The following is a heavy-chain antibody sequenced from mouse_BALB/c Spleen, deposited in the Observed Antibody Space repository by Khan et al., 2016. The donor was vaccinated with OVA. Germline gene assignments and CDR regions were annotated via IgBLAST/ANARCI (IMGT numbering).Heavy chain of an antibody. CDR3: ARGGRYGLYAMDY. J-gene: IGHJ4*01. Sequence: EVELVESGGGLVQPGGSRKLSCAASGFTFSDYGMAWVRQTPGKGPAWVAFISNLAYSIYYADTVTGRFNISRENAKNTLYLEMSSLRSEDTAMYYCARGGRYGLYAMDYWGQGTSVTVSS. D-gene: IGHD2-14*01. V-gene: IGHV5-15*02. CDR2: ISNLAYSI. CDR1: GFTFSDYG.